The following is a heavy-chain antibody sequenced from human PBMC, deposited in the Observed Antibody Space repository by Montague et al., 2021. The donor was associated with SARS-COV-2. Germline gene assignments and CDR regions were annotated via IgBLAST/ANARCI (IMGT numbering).Heavy chain of an antibody. J-gene: IGHJ4*02. CDR2: IYSGGIT. CDR1: GFTVSSHY. V-gene: IGHV3-53*01. CDR3: ARIPYGDVI. Sequence: SLRLSCAASGFTVSSHYMSWVRQAPGKGLEWVSVIYSGGITYYADSVMGRFTISRDNSKNTLYLQMNSLRAEDTAVYYCARIPYGDVIWGQGTLVTVSS. D-gene: IGHD2-21*01.